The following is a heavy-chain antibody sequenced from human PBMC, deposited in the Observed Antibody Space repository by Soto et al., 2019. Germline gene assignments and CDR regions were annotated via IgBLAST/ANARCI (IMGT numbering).Heavy chain of an antibody. J-gene: IGHJ6*03. Sequence: GGSLRLSCAASGFTFSSYGMHWVRQAPGKGLEWVAVISYDGSNKYYADSVKGRFTISRDNSKNTLYLQMNSLRAEDTAVYYCAKESRDYYYYYYMDVWGKGTTVTVSS. CDR1: GFTFSSYG. CDR3: AKESRDYYYYYYMDV. V-gene: IGHV3-30*18. CDR2: ISYDGSNK. D-gene: IGHD2-2*01.